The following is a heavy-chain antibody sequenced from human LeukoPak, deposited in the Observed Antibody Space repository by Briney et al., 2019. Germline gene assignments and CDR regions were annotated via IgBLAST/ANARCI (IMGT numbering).Heavy chain of an antibody. CDR1: GFTFSSYG. CDR3: AKDPGGIAAAGVDY. D-gene: IGHD6-13*01. J-gene: IGHJ4*02. Sequence: GGSLRLSCAASGFTFSSYGMHWVCQAPGKGLEWVAFIRYDGSNKYYADSVKGRFTISRDNSKNTLYLQMNSLRAEDTAVYYCAKDPGGIAAAGVDYWGQGTLVTVSS. CDR2: IRYDGSNK. V-gene: IGHV3-30*02.